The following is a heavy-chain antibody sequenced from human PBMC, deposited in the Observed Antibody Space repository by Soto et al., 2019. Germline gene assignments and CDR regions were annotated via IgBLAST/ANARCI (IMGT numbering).Heavy chain of an antibody. J-gene: IGHJ4*02. CDR3: AKVWSGYFEY. Sequence: PSETLSLTCTVSGGSISGYYWSWIRQPPGKGLVWIGYIYYSGSTNYNPSLKSRATISVDTSKNQFSLKLTSVTAADTAVYYCAKVWSGYFEYWGQGTLVTVS. CDR1: GGSISGYY. V-gene: IGHV4-59*01. D-gene: IGHD3-3*01. CDR2: IYYSGST.